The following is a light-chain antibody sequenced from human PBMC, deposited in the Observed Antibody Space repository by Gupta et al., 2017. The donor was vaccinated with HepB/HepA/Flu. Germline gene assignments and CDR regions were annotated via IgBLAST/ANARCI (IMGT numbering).Light chain of an antibody. CDR1: QSVLYSSNNKNY. J-gene: IGKJ4*01. V-gene: IGKV4-1*01. CDR3: QQYYSTPLT. Sequence: VSLGERDTSNCKSSQSVLYSSNNKNYLAWYQQKPGQPPKLLIYWASTRESGVPDRFSGSGSGTDFTLTISSLQAEDVAVYYCQQYYSTPLTFGGGTKVEIK. CDR2: WAS.